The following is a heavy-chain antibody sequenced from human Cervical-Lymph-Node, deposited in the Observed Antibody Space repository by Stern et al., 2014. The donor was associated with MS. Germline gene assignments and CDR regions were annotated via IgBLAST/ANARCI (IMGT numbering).Heavy chain of an antibody. Sequence: VQLVESGAEVKKPGSSVKVSCQASGGTFSSYAISWVRQAPGHGLEWMGGIIPRFGTANYAQKFQGRVTITADESTSTAYMELSSLRSEDTAVYYCARDAYCSGGSCYSGHFQHWGQGTLVTVSS. V-gene: IGHV1-69*01. CDR1: GGTFSSYA. CDR2: IIPRFGTA. D-gene: IGHD2-15*01. CDR3: ARDAYCSGGSCYSGHFQH. J-gene: IGHJ1*01.